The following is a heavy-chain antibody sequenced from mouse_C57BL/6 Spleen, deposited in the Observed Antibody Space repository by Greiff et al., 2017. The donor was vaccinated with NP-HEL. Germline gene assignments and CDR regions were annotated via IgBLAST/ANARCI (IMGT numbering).Heavy chain of an antibody. Sequence: QVQLQQPGAELVMPGASVKLSCKASGYTFTSYWMHWVKQRPGQGLEWIGEIDPSDSYTNYNQKFKGKSTLTVDKSSSTAYMQLSSLTSEDSAVYYWARGGNDGYYGNYFDYWGQSTTLTVSS. CDR1: GYTFTSYW. J-gene: IGHJ2*01. V-gene: IGHV1-69*01. CDR2: IDPSDSYT. CDR3: ARGGNDGYYGNYFDY. D-gene: IGHD2-3*01.